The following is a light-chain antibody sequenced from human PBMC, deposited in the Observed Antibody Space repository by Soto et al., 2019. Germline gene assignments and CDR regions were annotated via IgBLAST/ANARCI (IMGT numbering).Light chain of an antibody. J-gene: IGKJ3*01. CDR1: QSVSSN. CDR2: GAS. CDR3: PQYKNWPPFT. V-gene: IGKV3-15*01. Sequence: EIVMTQSPATLSVSPGERATLSCRASQSVSSNLAWYQQKPGQAPRLLIYGASTRATGIPARFSGSGSGTEFTLTISSLQAEDFAVYSCPQYKNWPPFTFGPGTKVDIK.